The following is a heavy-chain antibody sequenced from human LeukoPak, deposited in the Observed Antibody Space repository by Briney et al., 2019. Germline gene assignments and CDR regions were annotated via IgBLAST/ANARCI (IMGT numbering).Heavy chain of an antibody. CDR1: GYTFTGYC. CDR2: INPSSGGT. Sequence: GASVKVSCKASGYTFTGYCMHWVRQAPGQGLEWMGWINPSSGGTNYAQKFQGWVTMTRDTSISTAYTEMNRLRSDDTAVYYCARDGRAYYDILTGYYHFDYWGQGTLVTVSS. V-gene: IGHV1-2*04. D-gene: IGHD3-9*01. J-gene: IGHJ4*02. CDR3: ARDGRAYYDILTGYYHFDY.